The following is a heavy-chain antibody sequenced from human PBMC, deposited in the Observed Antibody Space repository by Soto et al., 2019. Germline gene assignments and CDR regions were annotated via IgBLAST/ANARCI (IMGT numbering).Heavy chain of an antibody. J-gene: IGHJ6*02. V-gene: IGHV4-30-4*01. CDR3: GTMPIVVEPAPMDV. D-gene: IGHD2-2*01. CDR2: IYYSGST. Sequence: SETLSLTCTVPGGSISRGYYYWSWIRQPPGKGLEWIGYIYYSGSTSYNASLKSRTSISADPSNNQFSLKLHSLTAADTAVYFCGTMPIVVEPAPMDVWGPGTSVT. CDR1: GGSISRGYYY.